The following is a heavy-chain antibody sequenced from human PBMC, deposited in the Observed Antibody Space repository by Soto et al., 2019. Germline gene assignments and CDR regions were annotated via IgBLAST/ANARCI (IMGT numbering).Heavy chain of an antibody. CDR1: GGSVSSGSYY. CDR2: IYYSGST. CDR3: ASNPYDYGDYGLDY. J-gene: IGHJ4*02. V-gene: IGHV4-61*01. D-gene: IGHD4-17*01. Sequence: QVQLQESGPGLVKPSETLSLTCTVSGGSVSSGSYYWSWIRQPSGKGLEWIGYIYYSGSTNYNPSLKSRVTISVDTSKNQFSLKLSSVTAADTAVYYCASNPYDYGDYGLDYWGQGTLVTVSS.